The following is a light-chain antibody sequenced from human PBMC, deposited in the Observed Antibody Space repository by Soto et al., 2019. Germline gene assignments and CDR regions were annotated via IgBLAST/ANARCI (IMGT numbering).Light chain of an antibody. CDR1: SSDFGGYNY. V-gene: IGLV2-8*01. J-gene: IGLJ1*01. Sequence: QSVLTQPPSASGSPGQSVTISCTGTSSDFGGYNYVSWYQQHPGKAPKLMIYEVTKRPSGVPNRFSGSKSGNTASLTVSGLRAEDEADYYCSSYAGSNNSYVFGTGTKVTV. CDR3: SSYAGSNNSYV. CDR2: EVT.